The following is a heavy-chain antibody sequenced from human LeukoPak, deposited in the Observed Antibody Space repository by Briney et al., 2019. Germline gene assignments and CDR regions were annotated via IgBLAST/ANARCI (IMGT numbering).Heavy chain of an antibody. D-gene: IGHD1-1*01. J-gene: IGHJ6*02. CDR1: GFMFTRDS. CDR3: ARDHWKDRGDYYNGMDV. Sequence: GRSLRPSTAASGFMFTRDSMNWVRQAPEKGLGWVAYISSPSTNIYYVDSVKGRFTISRDNAKNSLYLQMNSLRAEDAAVYYCARDHWKDRGDYYNGMDVWGQGTTVTVSS. V-gene: IGHV3-48*01. CDR2: ISSPSTNI.